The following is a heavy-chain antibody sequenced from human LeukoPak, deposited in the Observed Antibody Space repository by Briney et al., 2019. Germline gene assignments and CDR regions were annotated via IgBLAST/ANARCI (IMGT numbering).Heavy chain of an antibody. Sequence: SETLSLTCSVSGGSISSSGYYWSWIRQCPGKGLEWIGSIYYSGSTCYSPSLKSRVSISVDTSKNQFSLNLTSVTAADTAVYYCARERTNSGRFRNLEADYWXQXTLVTVSS. CDR2: IYYSGST. V-gene: IGHV4-31*03. CDR1: GGSISSSGYY. CDR3: ARERTNSGRFRNLEADY. J-gene: IGHJ4*02. D-gene: IGHD6-19*01.